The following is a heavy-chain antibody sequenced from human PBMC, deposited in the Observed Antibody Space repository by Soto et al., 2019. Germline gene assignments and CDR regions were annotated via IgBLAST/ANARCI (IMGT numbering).Heavy chain of an antibody. CDR1: GGSISSYY. CDR2: IYYSGST. J-gene: IGHJ4*02. V-gene: IGHV4-59*01. D-gene: IGHD4-17*01. CDR3: ANHALRDYRPGY. Sequence: ETPSLTCNVSGGSISSYYWSWIRQPPGRGLEWIGYIYYSGSTNYNPSLKSRVTISVDTSNNQFYLKLRSVTAAHTAAYYCANHALRDYRPGYWGQGSLVIVSS.